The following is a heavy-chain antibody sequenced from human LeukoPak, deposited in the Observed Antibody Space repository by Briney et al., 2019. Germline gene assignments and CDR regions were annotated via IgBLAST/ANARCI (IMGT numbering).Heavy chain of an antibody. V-gene: IGHV3-64*01. J-gene: IGHJ4*02. CDR1: GFTFSSYA. CDR2: ISSNGGST. Sequence: GGSLRLSCAASGFTFSSYAMHWVRQAPGKGLEYVSAISSNGGSTYYANSVKGRFTISRDNSKNTLYLQMGSLRAEDMAVYYCARASSSWYPTHFDYWGQGTLVTVSS. D-gene: IGHD6-13*01. CDR3: ARASSSWYPTHFDY.